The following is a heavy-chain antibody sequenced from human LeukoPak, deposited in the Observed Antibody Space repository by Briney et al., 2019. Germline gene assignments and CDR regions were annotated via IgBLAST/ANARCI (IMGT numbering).Heavy chain of an antibody. CDR3: AKGRYHDSRGYYSLDYFDY. Sequence: SETLSLTCTVSGGSVSSGSYYWSWIRQPPGKGLEWIGYIYYSGSTNYNPSLKSRVTISVDTSKNQFSLKLSSVTAEDTAVYYCAKGRYHDSRGYYSLDYFDYWGQGTLVTVSS. J-gene: IGHJ4*02. CDR2: IYYSGST. V-gene: IGHV4-61*01. D-gene: IGHD3-22*01. CDR1: GGSVSSGSYY.